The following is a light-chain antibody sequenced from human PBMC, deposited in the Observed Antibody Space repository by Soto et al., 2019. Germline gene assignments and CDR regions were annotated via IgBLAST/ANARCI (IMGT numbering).Light chain of an antibody. CDR2: PAS. Sequence: DIQMTKSPSTLPASVGDRVTTTCRASQSISNWLARYQPKPGTTPKVLIYPASNCQGAVPSSCSGSGSDTDFTLTIRSLQPDEFATYYCQQYNSYSFGQGTKVDIK. J-gene: IGKJ1*01. CDR3: QQYNSYS. CDR1: QSISNW. V-gene: IGKV1-5*01.